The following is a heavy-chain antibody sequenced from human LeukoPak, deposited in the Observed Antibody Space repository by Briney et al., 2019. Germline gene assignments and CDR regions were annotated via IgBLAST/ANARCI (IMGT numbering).Heavy chain of an antibody. D-gene: IGHD6-19*01. Sequence: PSETLSLTCTASDDSINRDFWTWIRQPPGRGLEWIGYIRHSGRTEYNPSLQNRVTISIDRSKNQFSLRLTSVTAADTAIYYCARLPDISGWPFDYWSQGMLVTVSS. V-gene: IGHV4-59*01. CDR1: DDSINRDF. CDR3: ARLPDISGWPFDY. CDR2: IRHSGRT. J-gene: IGHJ4*02.